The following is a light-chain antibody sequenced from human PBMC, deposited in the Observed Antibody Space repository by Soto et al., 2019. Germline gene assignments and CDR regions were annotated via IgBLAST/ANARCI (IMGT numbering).Light chain of an antibody. CDR2: GVF. CDR1: QSVSSYY. Sequence: EIVLTQSPGTLSLSPGERATLSCRASQSVSSYYLAWYQQKPGQAPRLLIYGVFNRATGIPDRFSGSGSGTDFTLTISRLEPEDFAVYYCQQYGSSLPYSFGQGTKLEIK. CDR3: QQYGSSLPYS. J-gene: IGKJ2*03. V-gene: IGKV3-20*01.